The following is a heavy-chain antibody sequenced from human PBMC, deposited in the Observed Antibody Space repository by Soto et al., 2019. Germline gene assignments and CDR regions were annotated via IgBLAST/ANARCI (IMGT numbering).Heavy chain of an antibody. V-gene: IGHV1-58*01. D-gene: IGHD4-17*01. J-gene: IGHJ4*02. Sequence: GASVKVSCKASGFTFISSAVQWVRQARGQRLEWIGWIVVGSGNTNYAQKFQERVTITRDMSTSTAYMELSSLRSEDTAVYYCAAAGDYGDPFVDYWGQGTLVTVSS. CDR1: GFTFISSA. CDR3: AAAGDYGDPFVDY. CDR2: IVVGSGNT.